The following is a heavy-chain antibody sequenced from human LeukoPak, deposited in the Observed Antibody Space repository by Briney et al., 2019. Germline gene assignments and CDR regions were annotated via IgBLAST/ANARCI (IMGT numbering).Heavy chain of an antibody. CDR3: ASYHGSGSYGSWFDP. CDR2: IYYSGST. J-gene: IGHJ5*02. D-gene: IGHD3-10*01. CDR1: GGSISSTSYY. Sequence: PSETLSLTCTVSGGSISSTSYYWGWIRQPPGKGLEWIGSIYYSGSTYYNPSLKSRVTISVDTSKNQFSLKLSSVTAADTAVYYCASYHGSGSYGSWFDPWGQGTLVTVSS. V-gene: IGHV4-39*07.